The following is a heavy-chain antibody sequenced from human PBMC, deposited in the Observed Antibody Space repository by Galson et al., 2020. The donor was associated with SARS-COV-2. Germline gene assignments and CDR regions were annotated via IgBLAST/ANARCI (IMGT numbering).Heavy chain of an antibody. CDR3: ARTGSWYPYCYGMDV. V-gene: IGHV3-30*04. J-gene: IGHJ6*02. CDR2: ISYDGSNK. CDR1: GITFSSYA. Sequence: QLGESLKISCPSSGITFSSYAMHWVRQAPGKGLEWVAVISYDGSNKYYPDSVKGRFTISRDNSKNTLYLQLNSLRAEDTAVYYCARTGSWYPYCYGMDVWGQGTTVTVSS. D-gene: IGHD6-13*01.